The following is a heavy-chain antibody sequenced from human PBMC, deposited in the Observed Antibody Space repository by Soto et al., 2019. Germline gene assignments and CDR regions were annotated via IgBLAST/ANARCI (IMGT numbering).Heavy chain of an antibody. V-gene: IGHV3-11*01. CDR2: ISSSGSTI. CDR1: GFTFNDYY. CDR3: ARVYYSNYASMEWAPGAYFSGMDV. J-gene: IGHJ6*02. Sequence: QVQLVESGGGLVKPGGSLRLSCAASGFTFNDYYMSWIRQAPGKGLEWVSYISSSGSTIYYADSVKGRFTISRDNAKNSLYLQMNSLRAEDTAVYYCARVYYSNYASMEWAPGAYFSGMDVWGQGTTVTVSS. D-gene: IGHD4-4*01.